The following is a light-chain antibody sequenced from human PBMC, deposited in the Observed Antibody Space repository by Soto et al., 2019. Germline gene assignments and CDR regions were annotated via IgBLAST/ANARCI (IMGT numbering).Light chain of an antibody. J-gene: IGLJ2*01. CDR2: SDT. CDR1: DIGSKG. Sequence: SSELTQPPSVSVAPGKTASISCGGNDIGSKGVHWNQQKPGQAPVLVIYSDTDLPPVITERFSGSNSANLATLTISRVEAGDEADYYCQVWDSGSAHVVFGGGTKLTVL. V-gene: IGLV3-21*01. CDR3: QVWDSGSAHVV.